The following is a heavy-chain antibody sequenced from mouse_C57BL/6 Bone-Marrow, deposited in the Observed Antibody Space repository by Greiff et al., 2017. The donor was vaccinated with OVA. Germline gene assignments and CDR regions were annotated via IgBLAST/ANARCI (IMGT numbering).Heavy chain of an antibody. CDR2: IHPNSGST. CDR3: VRSPVPFAY. CDR1: GYTFTSYW. Sequence: QVQLQQPGAELVKPGASVKLSCKASGYTFTSYWMHWVKQRPGQGLEWIGMIHPNSGSTNYNENIKSKATLTVDKSSSTAYMQISSLTYEDSAVYYSVRSPVPFAYWGQGTLVTVSA. V-gene: IGHV1-64*01. J-gene: IGHJ3*01.